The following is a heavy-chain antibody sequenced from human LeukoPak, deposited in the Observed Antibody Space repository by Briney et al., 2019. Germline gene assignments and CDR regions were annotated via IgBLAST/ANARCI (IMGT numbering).Heavy chain of an antibody. V-gene: IGHV1-69*13. D-gene: IGHD6-13*01. Sequence: SVKVSCKASGGTFSSYAISWVRQAPGQGREWMGGIIPIFGTANYAQKFQGRVTITADESTSTAYMELSSLRSEDTAVYYCARDGTIAAAGAHFDYWGQGTLVTVSS. CDR2: IIPIFGTA. CDR3: ARDGTIAAAGAHFDY. J-gene: IGHJ4*02. CDR1: GGTFSSYA.